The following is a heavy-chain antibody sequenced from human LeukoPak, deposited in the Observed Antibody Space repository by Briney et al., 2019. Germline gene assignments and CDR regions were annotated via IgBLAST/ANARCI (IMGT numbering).Heavy chain of an antibody. D-gene: IGHD4-23*01. Sequence: GGSLRLSCAASGFTFSSYWMSWVRQAPGKGLEWVANIKQDGSEKYYVDSVKGRFTISRDNAKNSLYLQLNSLSAEDTAIYYCAKTTGNGHWLIEYWGQGTLVTVSS. J-gene: IGHJ4*02. CDR2: IKQDGSEK. CDR3: AKTTGNGHWLIEY. V-gene: IGHV3-7*03. CDR1: GFTFSSYW.